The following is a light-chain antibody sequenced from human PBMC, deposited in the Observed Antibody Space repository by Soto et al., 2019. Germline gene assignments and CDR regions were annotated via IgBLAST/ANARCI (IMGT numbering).Light chain of an antibody. Sequence: QSALTQPRSASGSPGQSVAISCTGTSSDIGAYNYVSWYQQHPGKVPKLIIYEVTNRPSGVPDRFSASKSGNTASLTVSGLQAEDEADYYCSSHGGANNFYLFGTGTKVTVL. J-gene: IGLJ1*01. CDR3: SSHGGANNFYL. CDR1: SSDIGAYNY. V-gene: IGLV2-8*01. CDR2: EVT.